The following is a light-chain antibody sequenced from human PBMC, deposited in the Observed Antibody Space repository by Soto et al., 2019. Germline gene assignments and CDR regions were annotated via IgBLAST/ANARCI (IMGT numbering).Light chain of an antibody. Sequence: EIVLTQSPGTLSLSPGERATLSCRASQSVSSTYLAWYQQKPGQAPRLLIYGASSRATGIPDRFYGSGSGTDFTLTISRLEPADCAVYYCQQYGSSPRFGQGTKVEIK. J-gene: IGKJ1*01. CDR2: GAS. CDR3: QQYGSSPR. V-gene: IGKV3-20*01. CDR1: QSVSSTY.